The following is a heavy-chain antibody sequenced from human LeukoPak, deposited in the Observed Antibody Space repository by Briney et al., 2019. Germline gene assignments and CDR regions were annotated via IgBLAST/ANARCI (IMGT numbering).Heavy chain of an antibody. J-gene: IGHJ2*01. Sequence: GALRLSCAASGFTFGSHWVHWVRQAPGKGLVWVSHINNDGRSTRYADSVKGRFTISRDNAKNTVYLQMNSLRVEDTAVYYCARDSNTDWYFDLWGRGTLVTVSS. CDR1: GFTFGSHW. D-gene: IGHD2-8*02. V-gene: IGHV3-74*01. CDR3: ARDSNTDWYFDL. CDR2: INNDGRST.